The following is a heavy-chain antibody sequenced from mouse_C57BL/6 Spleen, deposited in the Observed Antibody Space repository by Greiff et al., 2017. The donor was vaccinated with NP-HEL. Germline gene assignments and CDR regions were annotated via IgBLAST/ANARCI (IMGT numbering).Heavy chain of an antibody. J-gene: IGHJ2*01. CDR3: ARSPFGMVAYYFDY. CDR1: GYTFTSYT. CDR2: INPSSGYT. D-gene: IGHD2-3*01. Sequence: QVQLKESGAELARPGASVKMSCKASGYTFTSYTMHWVKQRPGQGLEWIGYINPSSGYTKYNQKFKDKATLTADKSSSTAYMQLSSLTSEDSAVYYCARSPFGMVAYYFDYWGQGTTLTVSS. V-gene: IGHV1-4*01.